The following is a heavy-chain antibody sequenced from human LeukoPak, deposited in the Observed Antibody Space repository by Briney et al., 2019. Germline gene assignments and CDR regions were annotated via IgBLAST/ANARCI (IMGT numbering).Heavy chain of an antibody. J-gene: IGHJ4*02. CDR1: GGSISSSSYY. CDR3: ARRKRAAANFDY. D-gene: IGHD6-13*01. Sequence: PSETLSLTCTVSGGSISSSSYYWGWIRQPPGKELEWLGSIYYSGSTYYNPSLKSRVTISVDTSKNQFSLKLSSVTAADTAVYYCARRKRAAANFDYWGQGTLVTVSS. V-gene: IGHV4-39*01. CDR2: IYYSGST.